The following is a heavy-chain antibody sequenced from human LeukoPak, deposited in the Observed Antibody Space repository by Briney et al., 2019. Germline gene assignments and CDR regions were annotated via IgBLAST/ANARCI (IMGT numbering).Heavy chain of an antibody. CDR1: GASITSNNW. CDR3: ARLGPGGHGEFDY. J-gene: IGHJ4*02. V-gene: IGHV4-4*02. CDR2: IYHGGST. Sequence: SETLSLTCAVSGASITSNNWWSWVRQPPGKGLEWIGEIYHGGSTNYNPSLMSRVSISVDKSKNQFSLKLSSVTAADTAVYYCARLGPGGHGEFDYWGQGTLVTVSS. D-gene: IGHD3-10*01.